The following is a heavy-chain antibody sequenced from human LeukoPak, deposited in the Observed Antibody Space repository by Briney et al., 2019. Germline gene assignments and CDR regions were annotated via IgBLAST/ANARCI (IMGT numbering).Heavy chain of an antibody. Sequence: GRSLRLSCAASGFTFTTSGMHWVRQAPGKGLEWVAVIWSDGSKKLYADSVKGRFTISRDNSKHMLYLEMNSLRAEDTAIYYCASGSDTTGYFFYWGQGTLVTVS. CDR1: GFTFTTSG. CDR2: IWSDGSKK. CDR3: ASGSDTTGYFFY. J-gene: IGHJ4*02. D-gene: IGHD3-22*01. V-gene: IGHV3-33*01.